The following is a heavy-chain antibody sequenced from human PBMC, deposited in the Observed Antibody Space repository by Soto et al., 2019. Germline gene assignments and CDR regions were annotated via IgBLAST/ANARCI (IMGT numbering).Heavy chain of an antibody. CDR3: ARAGWSNSWYFDY. D-gene: IGHD6-13*01. CDR1: DGSISGYY. CDR2: IFYSGIT. V-gene: IGHV4-59*01. J-gene: IGHJ4*02. Sequence: PSETLSLTCTVSDGSISGYYWSWIRQPPGKGLEWIGYIFYSGITNYNPSLKSRVTISVDTSKNQFSLNLSSVTAADTAVYYCARAGWSNSWYFDYWGQGSLVTVS.